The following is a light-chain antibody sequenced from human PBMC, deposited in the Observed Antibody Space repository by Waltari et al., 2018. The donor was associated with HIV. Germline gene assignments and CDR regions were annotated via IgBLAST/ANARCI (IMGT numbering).Light chain of an antibody. CDR1: SSQVGRNA. Sequence: QSALTQPPSASGTPGQRVTISCSGTSSQVGRNAVSWYQKFPGSAPQLVIYRDNQRPPGVSDRFSGSKSGAAASLAISGLRSEDEADFYCSTWDDSLKDVLFGGGTKLTVL. CDR3: STWDDSLKDVL. CDR2: RDN. V-gene: IGLV1-47*01. J-gene: IGLJ2*01.